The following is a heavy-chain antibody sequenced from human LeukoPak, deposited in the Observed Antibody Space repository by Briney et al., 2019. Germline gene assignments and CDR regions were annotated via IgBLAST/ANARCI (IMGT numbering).Heavy chain of an antibody. CDR3: AKSSRGSWRGWFDP. CDR1: GFTFSSYA. CDR2: ISGSGGST. V-gene: IGHV3-23*01. J-gene: IGHJ5*02. D-gene: IGHD2-15*01. Sequence: PGGSLRLSCAASGFTFSSYAMSWVRQAPGKGLEWVSAISGSGGSTYYADSVKGRFTISGDNSKNTLYLQMNSLRAEDTAVYYCAKSSRGSWRGWFDPWGQGTLVTVSS.